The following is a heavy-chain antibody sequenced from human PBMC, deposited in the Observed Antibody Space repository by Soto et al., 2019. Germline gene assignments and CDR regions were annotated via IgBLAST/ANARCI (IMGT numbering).Heavy chain of an antibody. Sequence: GGSLRLSCAASGFTFSSYAMSWVRQAPGKGLEWVSAISGSGGSTYYADSVKGRFTISRDNSKNTLYLQMNGLRAEDTAVYYCAKTLNQVGATPLDYWGQGTLVTVSS. CDR2: ISGSGGST. D-gene: IGHD1-26*01. J-gene: IGHJ4*02. CDR3: AKTLNQVGATPLDY. CDR1: GFTFSSYA. V-gene: IGHV3-23*01.